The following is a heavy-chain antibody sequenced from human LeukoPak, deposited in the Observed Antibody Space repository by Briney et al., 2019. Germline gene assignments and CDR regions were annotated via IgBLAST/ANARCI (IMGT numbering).Heavy chain of an antibody. V-gene: IGHV3-30*18. J-gene: IGHJ4*01. Sequence: GGSLRLSCAASEFTFSSYGMHGVRQAPGKGLEWVAVISYDGSNQHYADTVKGRFTISRDNSKNTLYLQMNSLRAEDTAVYYCAKDRLGALYYYDSSGYYRFDYWGQGTLVTVSS. D-gene: IGHD3-22*01. CDR1: EFTFSSYG. CDR2: ISYDGSNQ. CDR3: AKDRLGALYYYDSSGYYRFDY.